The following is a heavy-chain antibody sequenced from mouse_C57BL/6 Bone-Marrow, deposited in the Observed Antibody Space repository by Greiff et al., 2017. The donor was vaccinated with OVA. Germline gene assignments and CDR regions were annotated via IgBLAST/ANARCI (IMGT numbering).Heavy chain of an antibody. Sequence: VMLVESGAELARPGASVKLSCKASGYTFTSYGISWVKQRTGQGLEWIGEIYPRSGNTYYNEKFKGKATLTADKSSSTAYMELRSLTSEDSAFSFCAELPVDYWGQGTTLTVSS. J-gene: IGHJ2*01. V-gene: IGHV1-81*01. CDR1: GYTFTSYG. D-gene: IGHD4-1*01. CDR3: AELPVDY. CDR2: IYPRSGNT.